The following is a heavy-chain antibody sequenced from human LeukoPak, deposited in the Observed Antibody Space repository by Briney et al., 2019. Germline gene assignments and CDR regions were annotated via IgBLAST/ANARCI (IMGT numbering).Heavy chain of an antibody. J-gene: IGHJ5*02. D-gene: IGHD2-2*01. Sequence: GGSLRLSCAASGFTFSSYAMSWVRQAPGKGLEWVSAISGSGGSTYYADSVKGRFTISRGNSKNTLYLQMNSLRAEDTAVYYCANRPGVPAATGGHNWFDPWGQGTLVTVSS. V-gene: IGHV3-23*01. CDR3: ANRPGVPAATGGHNWFDP. CDR1: GFTFSSYA. CDR2: ISGSGGST.